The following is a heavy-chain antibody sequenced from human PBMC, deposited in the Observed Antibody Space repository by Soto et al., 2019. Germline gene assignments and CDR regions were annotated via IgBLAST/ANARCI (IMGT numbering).Heavy chain of an antibody. CDR3: AAVGVNSGYGYAFDY. D-gene: IGHD5-12*01. CDR2: IVVGSGNT. J-gene: IGHJ4*02. Sequence: GASVKVSCKASGFTFTSSAVQWVRQARGQRLEWIGWIVVGSGNTNYAQKFQERVTITRDMSTSTAYVELSSLRSEDTAVYYCAAVGVNSGYGYAFDYWGQGTLVTVSS. V-gene: IGHV1-58*01. CDR1: GFTFTSSA.